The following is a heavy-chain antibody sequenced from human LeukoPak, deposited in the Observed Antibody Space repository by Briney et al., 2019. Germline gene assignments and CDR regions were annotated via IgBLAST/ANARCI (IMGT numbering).Heavy chain of an antibody. V-gene: IGHV3-33*06. D-gene: IGHD3-3*01. Sequence: PGGSLRLSCAASGFTFSSYGMHWVRQAPGKGLEWVAVIWYDGSNKYYADSVKGRFTISRDNSKNTLYLQMNSLRAEDTAVYYCAKAGVADYYMDVWGKGTTVTVSS. CDR2: IWYDGSNK. J-gene: IGHJ6*03. CDR1: GFTFSSYG. CDR3: AKAGVADYYMDV.